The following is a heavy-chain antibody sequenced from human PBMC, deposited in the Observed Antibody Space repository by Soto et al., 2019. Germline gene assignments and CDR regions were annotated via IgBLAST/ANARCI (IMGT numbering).Heavy chain of an antibody. CDR3: ARTSRGVVHIFTGDRQNWFDP. D-gene: IGHD3-9*01. CDR1: GYTFTSYG. CDR2: ISAYNGNT. Sequence: QVQLVQSGAEVKKPGASVKVSCKASGYTFTSYGISWVRQAPGQGLEWMGWISAYNGNTNYAQKLQGRVTMTTDTSTSTAYTELRSLRSDDTAVYYCARTSRGVVHIFTGDRQNWFDPWGQGTLVTVSS. J-gene: IGHJ5*02. V-gene: IGHV1-18*01.